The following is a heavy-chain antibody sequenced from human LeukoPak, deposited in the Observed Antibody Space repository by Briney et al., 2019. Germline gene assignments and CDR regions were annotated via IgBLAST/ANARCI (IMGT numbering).Heavy chain of an antibody. D-gene: IGHD5-12*01. J-gene: IGHJ5*02. Sequence: GGSLRLSCAASGFTFSSYAMHWVRQAPGKGLEWVAVISYDGSNKYYADSVKGRFTISRDNSENTLYLQMNSLRAEDTAVYYCARRRGYSGFDRWGQGTLVTVSS. V-gene: IGHV3-30-3*01. CDR1: GFTFSSYA. CDR3: ARRRGYSGFDR. CDR2: ISYDGSNK.